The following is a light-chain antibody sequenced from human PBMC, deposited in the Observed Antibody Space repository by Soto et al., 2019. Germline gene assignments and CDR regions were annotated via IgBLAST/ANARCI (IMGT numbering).Light chain of an antibody. CDR3: QQRSNWPLT. CDR1: QSVSSY. V-gene: IGKV3-11*01. Sequence: EIVLTQSPATLSLSPGERATLSCRASQSVSSYLAWYQQKPGQAPRLLIYDAANRATGIPARFSGSGSGTDFTLTISSLEPEDFEVYYCQQRSNWPLTFGGETKVEIK. J-gene: IGKJ4*01. CDR2: DAA.